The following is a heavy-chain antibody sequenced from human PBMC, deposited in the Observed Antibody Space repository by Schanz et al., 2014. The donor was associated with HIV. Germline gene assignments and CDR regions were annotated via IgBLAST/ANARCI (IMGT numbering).Heavy chain of an antibody. V-gene: IGHV1-2*02. CDR2: IKPNTGVT. CDR1: GYTFTDYY. Sequence: QVQLVQSGAEVRKPGSSVKVSCQASGYTFTDYYIHWVRQAPGQGLEWMEDIKPNTGVTFYAQKFRGRVTMTRDTSISTASMELSRLRSDDTAVYFCARNQYQLLPFDYWGQGTLVTVSS. CDR3: ARNQYQLLPFDY. D-gene: IGHD1-1*01. J-gene: IGHJ4*02.